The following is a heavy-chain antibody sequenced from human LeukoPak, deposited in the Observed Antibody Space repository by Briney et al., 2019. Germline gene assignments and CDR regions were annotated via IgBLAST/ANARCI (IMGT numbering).Heavy chain of an antibody. D-gene: IGHD3-22*01. CDR2: IYYSGST. V-gene: IGHV4-59*01. Sequence: PSETLSLTCTVSGGSIRSYYWSWIRQPPGKGLEWIGYIYYSGSTNYNPSLKRRVTISVDTSKNQFSLKLSSVTAADTAVYYCARGQQDSISGFDYWGQGTLVTVSS. CDR1: GGSIRSYY. J-gene: IGHJ4*02. CDR3: ARGQQDSISGFDY.